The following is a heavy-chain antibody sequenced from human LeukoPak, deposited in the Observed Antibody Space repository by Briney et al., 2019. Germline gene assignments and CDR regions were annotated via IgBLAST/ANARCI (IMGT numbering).Heavy chain of an antibody. V-gene: IGHV4-59*01. CDR3: ARDVRWLQLQN. Sequence: PSETLSLTCTVSGGSISSYYWSWLRQPPGKGLEWIGYIYYSGSTNYNPSLKSRVTISVDTSKNQFSLKLSSVTAADTAVYYCARDVRWLQLQNWGQGTLVTVSS. CDR2: IYYSGST. D-gene: IGHD5-24*01. CDR1: GGSISSYY. J-gene: IGHJ4*02.